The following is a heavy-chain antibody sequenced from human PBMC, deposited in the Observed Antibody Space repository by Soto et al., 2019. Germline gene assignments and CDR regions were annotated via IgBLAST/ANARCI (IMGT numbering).Heavy chain of an antibody. V-gene: IGHV4-30-4*01. J-gene: IGHJ4*02. CDR3: ARDAWVVSHYLDY. Sequence: QVQMQESGPGLVKPSQTLSLTSTVSGGSISSGDYYWSWIRQPPGKGLEWIGYIYYSGSTYYNPSLKSRVTISVDTSKNQFSLKLSSVTAADTAVYYCARDAWVVSHYLDYWGQGTLVTVSS. CDR2: IYYSGST. D-gene: IGHD2-15*01. CDR1: GGSISSGDYY.